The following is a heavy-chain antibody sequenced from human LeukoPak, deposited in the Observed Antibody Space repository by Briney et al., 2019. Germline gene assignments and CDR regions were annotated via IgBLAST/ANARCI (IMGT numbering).Heavy chain of an antibody. CDR1: GFTFSSYT. J-gene: IGHJ4*02. D-gene: IGHD2-2*01. Sequence: PGGSLRLSCAASGFTFSSYTMHWVRQAPGQGLEYVSAITSNGGGTYYANSVKGRFTISRDNSKNTLYLQMGSLRAEDMAVYYCARDQGNCTSTSCYGDSFDYWGQGTLVTVSS. CDR3: ARDQGNCTSTSCYGDSFDY. CDR2: ITSNGGGT. V-gene: IGHV3-64*01.